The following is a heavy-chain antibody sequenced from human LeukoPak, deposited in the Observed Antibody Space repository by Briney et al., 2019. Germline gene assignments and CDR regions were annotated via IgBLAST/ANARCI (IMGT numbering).Heavy chain of an antibody. V-gene: IGHV1-2*02. CDR2: ITPGGGT. Sequence: GASVKVSCKASGYTFTNYAMHWVRQAPGQGLEWMGWITPGGGTNYPQNFQGRVAITWDTSITTAYKDLSRLTSDDTAVYYCARDRYGDGFAHFDYWGQGVLVTVSS. CDR1: GYTFTNYA. CDR3: ARDRYGDGFAHFDY. D-gene: IGHD5-24*01. J-gene: IGHJ4*02.